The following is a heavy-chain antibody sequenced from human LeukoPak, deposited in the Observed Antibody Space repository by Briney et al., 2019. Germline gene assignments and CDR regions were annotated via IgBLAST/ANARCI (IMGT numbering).Heavy chain of an antibody. Sequence: GESLQISCKGSGYSFTSYWIGWVRQMPGKGLEWMGIIYPGDSDTRYSPSFQGQVIISVDRSTNTAYLQWSSLKASDTAMYYCARGTSIRLGELSSWGQGTLVTVSS. J-gene: IGHJ5*02. CDR3: ARGTSIRLGELSS. CDR2: IYPGDSDT. D-gene: IGHD3-16*02. CDR1: GYSFTSYW. V-gene: IGHV5-51*01.